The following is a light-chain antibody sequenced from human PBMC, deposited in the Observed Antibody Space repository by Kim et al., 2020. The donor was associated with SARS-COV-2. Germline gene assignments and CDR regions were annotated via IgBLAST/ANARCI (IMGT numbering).Light chain of an antibody. CDR3: QKYNTPPRT. CDR2: DAS. J-gene: IGKJ1*01. CDR1: QTIGNS. V-gene: IGKV1-27*01. Sequence: AFLWDRSTITCRASQTIGNSLAWYQQKPGKVPQLLIYDASALQSGVPSRFSGSGFGTDFTLTISRLLPEDVATYYCQKYNTPPRTFGPGTKVDIK.